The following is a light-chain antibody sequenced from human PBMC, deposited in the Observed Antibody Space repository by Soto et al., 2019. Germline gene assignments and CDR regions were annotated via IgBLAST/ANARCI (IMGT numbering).Light chain of an antibody. CDR1: QSISSW. CDR3: QQYNSYSGT. J-gene: IGKJ1*01. Sequence: DIQMTQSPSTLSASVGDIFTITFRASQSISSWLAWYQQKPGKAPKLLIYDASSLESGVPSRFSGSGSGTEFTLTISSLQPDDFATYYCQQYNSYSGTFGQGTKVDIK. CDR2: DAS. V-gene: IGKV1-5*01.